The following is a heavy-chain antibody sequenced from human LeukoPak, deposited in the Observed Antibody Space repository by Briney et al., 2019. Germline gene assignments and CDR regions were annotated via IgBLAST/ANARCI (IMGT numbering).Heavy chain of an antibody. Sequence: PSETLSFTPADYGGSCSGNYWSSIRQPPLKELEWIGEINHSGSTNYNPSLKSRVTISVDTSKNQFSLKLSSVTAADTAVYYCARGTVAGRRGDFQHWGQGTLVTVSS. CDR2: INHSGST. J-gene: IGHJ1*01. CDR3: ARGTVAGRRGDFQH. CDR1: GGSCSGNY. D-gene: IGHD6-19*01. V-gene: IGHV4-34*01.